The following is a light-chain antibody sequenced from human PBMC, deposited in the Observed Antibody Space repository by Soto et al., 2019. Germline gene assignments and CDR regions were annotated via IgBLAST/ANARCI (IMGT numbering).Light chain of an antibody. Sequence: EIVVTHAPAALSVSPGERPTLSCGASQSIGGNLAWYQQKPGQAPRLLIYDVSTRATGIPARFSGRGSGTELTLNISSLQSEDFALYYCQQYNNRPPWTFGQGTKVEIK. J-gene: IGKJ1*01. CDR3: QQYNNRPPWT. CDR2: DVS. V-gene: IGKV3-15*01. CDR1: QSIGGN.